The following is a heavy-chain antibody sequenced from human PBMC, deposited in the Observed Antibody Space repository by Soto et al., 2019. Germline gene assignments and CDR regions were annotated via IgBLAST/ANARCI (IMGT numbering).Heavy chain of an antibody. CDR2: ISYDGSNK. CDR3: EKERRDGYIDY. CDR1: GFTFSSYG. V-gene: IGHV3-30*18. J-gene: IGHJ4*02. Sequence: GGSLRLSCAASGFTFSSYGMHWVRQAPGKGLEWVAVISYDGSNKYYADSVKGRFTTSRDNSKNTLYLQMNSLRAEDTAVYYCEKERRDGYIDYWGQGNLVTVSS.